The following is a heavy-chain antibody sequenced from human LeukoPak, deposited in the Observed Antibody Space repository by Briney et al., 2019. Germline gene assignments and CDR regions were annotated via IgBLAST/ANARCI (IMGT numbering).Heavy chain of an antibody. CDR3: ARSNSGMAVAEF. D-gene: IGHD6-13*01. V-gene: IGHV5-51*01. J-gene: IGHJ4*02. Sequence: GESLKISCKGSGYSFSNYWIGWVRQMPGKGLEWMGIIYPGDSESRYSPSFQGQVTISADKSISTVYLQWSILKASDTAMYYCARSNSGMAVAEFWGQGTLVTVSS. CDR2: IYPGDSES. CDR1: GYSFSNYW.